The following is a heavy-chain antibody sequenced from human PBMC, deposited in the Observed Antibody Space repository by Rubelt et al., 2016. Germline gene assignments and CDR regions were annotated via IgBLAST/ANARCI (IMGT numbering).Heavy chain of an antibody. J-gene: IGHJ6*02. Sequence: GKGLEWVGRIRSKANNYATAYVASVNGRFTISRDDSKNTAYLQMNSLRAEDTAVYYCAKNVIPARPFYGMDVWGQGTTVTVSS. CDR3: AKNVIPARPFYGMDV. V-gene: IGHV3-73*01. D-gene: IGHD6-6*01. CDR2: IRSKANNYAT.